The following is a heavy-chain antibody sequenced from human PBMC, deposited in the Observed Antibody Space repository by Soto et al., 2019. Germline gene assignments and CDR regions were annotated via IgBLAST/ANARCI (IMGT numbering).Heavy chain of an antibody. CDR2: ISAYNGNT. V-gene: IGHV1-18*01. J-gene: IGHJ6*02. CDR3: ARQNYYSGMDV. Sequence: GSVKLSCKASGYTFTSYFITWVRQAPGQGLEWMGWISAYNGNTNYAQMLQGRVTMTTDTSTGSAYMEMRSLRSDDTAVYYCARQNYYSGMDVWGQGTTVTVSS. CDR1: GYTFTSYF.